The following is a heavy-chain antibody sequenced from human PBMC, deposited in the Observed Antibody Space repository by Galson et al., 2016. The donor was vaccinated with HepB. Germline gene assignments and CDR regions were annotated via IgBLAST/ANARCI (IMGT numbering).Heavy chain of an antibody. D-gene: IGHD6-13*01. CDR3: ARRRGGSWGDFDS. Sequence: SLRLSCAASGFAFSNHAMAWVRQVPGKGLEWVAAITGGGTATDYAASVRGRFTISRDNSRNTVHLQVTRPRVEDTAFYYCARRRGGSWGDFDSWGQGVLVTVSS. J-gene: IGHJ4*02. V-gene: IGHV3-23*01. CDR2: ITGGGTAT. CDR1: GFAFSNHA.